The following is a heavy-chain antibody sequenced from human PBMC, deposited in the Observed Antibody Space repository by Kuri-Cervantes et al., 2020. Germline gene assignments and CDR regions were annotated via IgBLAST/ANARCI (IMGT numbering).Heavy chain of an antibody. J-gene: IGHJ4*02. CDR2: IYWDDDK. D-gene: IGHD1-7*01. CDR1: GFSLSTSGVG. Sequence: SGPTLVKPTQTLTLTCTFSGFSLSTSGVGVGWIRQPPGKALEWLALIYWDDDKRYSPSLKSRLTITKDTSKNQVVLTMINVDPVDTATYYCAHTIPLRSSTNWNFGSFDYWGQGTLVTVSS. V-gene: IGHV2-5*02. CDR3: AHTIPLRSSTNWNFGSFDY.